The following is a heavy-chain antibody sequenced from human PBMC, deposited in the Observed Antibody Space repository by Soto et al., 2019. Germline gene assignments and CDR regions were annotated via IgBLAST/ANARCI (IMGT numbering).Heavy chain of an antibody. CDR1: GRSISGSPCY. V-gene: IGHV4-39*02. Sequence: SETLSLTCTVSGRSISGSPCYWGWIRQSPGNGLQWIGRIYYGGATYYNPSLKSRATISVDTSTTQYSLSLSSVTDEETAVYYCARDYGLRGPYYYSMDVWGQGTTVTVSS. J-gene: IGHJ6*02. CDR3: ARDYGLRGPYYYSMDV. D-gene: IGHD4-17*01. CDR2: IYYGGAT.